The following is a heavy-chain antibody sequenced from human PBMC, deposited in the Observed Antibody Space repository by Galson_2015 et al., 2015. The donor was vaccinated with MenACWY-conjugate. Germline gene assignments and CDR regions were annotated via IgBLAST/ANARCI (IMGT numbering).Heavy chain of an antibody. Sequence: SLRLSCAASGLTFSSYSMNWVRQAPGKGLEWVSYISGTSSTIYYADSVKGRFTISRDNAKNSLYLQMNSLRAEDTAVYYCARAGYSYGRGGFDYWGQGTLVTVSS. CDR2: ISGTSSTI. V-gene: IGHV3-48*04. CDR3: ARAGYSYGRGGFDY. J-gene: IGHJ4*02. CDR1: GLTFSSYS. D-gene: IGHD5-18*01.